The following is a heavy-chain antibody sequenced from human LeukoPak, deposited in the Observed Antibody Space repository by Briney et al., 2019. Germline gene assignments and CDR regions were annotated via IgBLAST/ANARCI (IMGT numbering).Heavy chain of an antibody. CDR2: IYHSGAA. Sequence: SETLSLTCGVSGDSISSDGHSWSWIRQPPGKGIEWFGYIYHSGAAYHNPSLKSRLALSVDTSNNQFSLRLRSVTAADTAVYYCVRGVGGEYFYFDRWGQGALVTVSA. D-gene: IGHD1-26*01. CDR1: GDSISSDGHS. V-gene: IGHV4-30-4*07. J-gene: IGHJ4*02. CDR3: VRGVGGEYFYFDR.